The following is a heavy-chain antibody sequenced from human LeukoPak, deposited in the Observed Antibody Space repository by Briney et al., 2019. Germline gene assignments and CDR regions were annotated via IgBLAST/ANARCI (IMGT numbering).Heavy chain of an antibody. CDR3: ARSRRGVRREPRPNWFDP. D-gene: IGHD3-10*01. CDR2: INHSGST. Sequence: PSETLSLTCAVYGGSFSVYYWSWLRQPPGKGLEWIGEINHSGSTNYNPSLKSRVTISVDTSKNQFSLKLSSVAAADTAVYYCARSRRGVRREPRPNWFDPWGQGTLVTVSS. CDR1: GGSFSVYY. J-gene: IGHJ5*02. V-gene: IGHV4-34*01.